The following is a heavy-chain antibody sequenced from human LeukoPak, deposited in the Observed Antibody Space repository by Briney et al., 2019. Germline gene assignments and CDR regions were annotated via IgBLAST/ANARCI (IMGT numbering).Heavy chain of an antibody. V-gene: IGHV3-23*01. CDR3: AKDSSSGTYFDY. J-gene: IGHJ4*02. D-gene: IGHD1-26*01. CDR1: GFTFSTYD. Sequence: GGSLRLSCAVSGFTFSTYDMSWVRQAPGKGLEWVSAISGSGGSAYYADSVKGRFTISRDNSKNTLYLQLKSLRAEDTAVYYCAKDSSSGTYFDYWGQGTLVTVSS. CDR2: ISGSGGSA.